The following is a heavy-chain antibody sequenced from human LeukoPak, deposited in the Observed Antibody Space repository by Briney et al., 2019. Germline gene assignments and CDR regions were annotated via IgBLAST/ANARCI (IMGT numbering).Heavy chain of an antibody. D-gene: IGHD3-22*01. Sequence: GASVKVSCKASGYTFTSYGISWVRQAPGQGLEWMGWISAYNGNTNYAQKLQGRVTMTTDTSTSTAYMELRSLRSDDTAVYYCARESYYYDSSAAFDIWGQGTMVTVSS. V-gene: IGHV1-18*01. CDR2: ISAYNGNT. J-gene: IGHJ3*02. CDR3: ARESYYYDSSAAFDI. CDR1: GYTFTSYG.